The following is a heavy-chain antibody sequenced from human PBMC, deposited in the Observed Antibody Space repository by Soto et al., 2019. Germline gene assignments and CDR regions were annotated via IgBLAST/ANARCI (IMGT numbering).Heavy chain of an antibody. Sequence: PGGSLRLSCTASGFTFGDYAMSWFRQAPGKGLEWVGFIRSKAYGGTTEYAASVKGRFTISRDDSKSIAYLQMNSLKTEDTAVYYCTRGPLVGVLWFGNFDYWGQGNLVTVSS. J-gene: IGHJ4*02. CDR1: GFTFGDYA. D-gene: IGHD3-10*01. CDR3: TRGPLVGVLWFGNFDY. CDR2: IRSKAYGGTT. V-gene: IGHV3-49*03.